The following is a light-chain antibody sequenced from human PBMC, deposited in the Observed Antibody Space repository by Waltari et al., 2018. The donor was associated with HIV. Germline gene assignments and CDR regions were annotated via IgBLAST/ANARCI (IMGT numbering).Light chain of an antibody. J-gene: IGLJ3*02. Sequence: QSVLTQPPSVSGAPGQRVTISCTGSSSNIGARFDVHWYQQLPGTAPKLLIYGNNNRHSGVPDRFSGSILGNKAALTITGAQADDESDYYCVLYMGSGIGVFGGGTKLTVL. CDR2: GNN. V-gene: IGLV1-40*01. CDR1: SSNIGARFD. CDR3: VLYMGSGIGV.